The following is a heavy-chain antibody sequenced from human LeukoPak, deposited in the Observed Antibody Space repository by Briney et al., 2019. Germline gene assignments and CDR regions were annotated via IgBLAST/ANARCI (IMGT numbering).Heavy chain of an antibody. CDR1: GGTFISYA. D-gene: IGHD2-2*01. J-gene: IGHJ4*02. CDR2: IIPIFGTA. CDR3: ASAGYCSSTSCPHPPIDY. V-gene: IGHV1-69*13. Sequence: GASVKVSFKASGGTFISYAISWVRQAPGQGLEWMGGIIPIFGTANYAQKFQGRVTITADESTSTAYMELSSLRSEDTAVYYCASAGYCSSTSCPHPPIDYWGQGTLVTVSS.